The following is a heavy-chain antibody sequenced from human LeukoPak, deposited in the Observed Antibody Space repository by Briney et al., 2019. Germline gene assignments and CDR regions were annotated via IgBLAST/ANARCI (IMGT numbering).Heavy chain of an antibody. J-gene: IGHJ2*01. CDR2: MYYSGST. CDR3: ARLMRAVAGINDWYFDL. D-gene: IGHD6-19*01. CDR1: GGSISSYY. Sequence: SETLSLTCPVSGGSISSYYWSWIRQPPGKGLEWIGYMYYSGSTNYNPSLKSRLTISVDTSKNQFSLKLSSVTAADTAVYYCARLMRAVAGINDWYFDLWGRGTLVTVSS. V-gene: IGHV4-59*08.